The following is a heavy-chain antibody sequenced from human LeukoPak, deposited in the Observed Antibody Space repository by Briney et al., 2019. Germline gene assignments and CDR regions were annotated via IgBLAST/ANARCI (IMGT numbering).Heavy chain of an antibody. CDR3: ARGWQWLRRTLDY. D-gene: IGHD6-19*01. V-gene: IGHV4-34*01. CDR1: GGSLSGYY. Sequence: SETLSLTCAVYGGSLSGYYWSWIRQPPGKGLEWIGEINHSGSTNYNPSLKSRVTISVDTSKNQFSLKLSSVTAADTAVYYCARGWQWLRRTLDYCGQGTLVTVSS. CDR2: INHSGST. J-gene: IGHJ4*02.